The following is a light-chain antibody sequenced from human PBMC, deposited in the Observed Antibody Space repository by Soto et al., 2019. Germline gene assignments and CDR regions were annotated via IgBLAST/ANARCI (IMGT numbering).Light chain of an antibody. CDR1: QSFSSN. CDR2: GAS. CDR3: QQYNNWPYT. V-gene: IGKV3-15*01. Sequence: EIVMTQSPATMSVSPGERTALSCKASQSFSSNFAWYQQKPGQAPRLLIHGASTRATGIPARFSGSGSGTEFTLTISSLESEDFAVYYCQQYNNWPYTFGQGTKLEIK. J-gene: IGKJ2*01.